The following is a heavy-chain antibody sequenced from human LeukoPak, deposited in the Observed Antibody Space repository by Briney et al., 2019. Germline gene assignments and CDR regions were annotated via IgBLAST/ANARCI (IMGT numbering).Heavy chain of an antibody. D-gene: IGHD6-19*01. CDR2: INTDNDDT. CDR3: ARGASSGWYFDS. V-gene: IGHV1-3*04. J-gene: IGHJ4*02. CDR1: GYTFTTYA. Sequence: ASVKVSCKASGYTFTTYAIHWVRQAPGQRLEWMGWINTDNDDTVYSHKVQGRVTITKDTSASTAYMELSSLRSEDTAVYYCARGASSGWYFDSWGQGTLVTVSS.